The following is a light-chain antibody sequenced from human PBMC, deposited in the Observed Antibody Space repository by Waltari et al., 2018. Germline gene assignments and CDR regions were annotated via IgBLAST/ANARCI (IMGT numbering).Light chain of an antibody. J-gene: IGLJ1*01. CDR3: CSYAGSDTFV. CDR1: SNDVGGYNF. Sequence: QSALTQPRSVSGSPGQSVTISCTGTSNDVGGYNFVPWYQQHPGKAPKLMIYDVNKRPSGVPDRFSGSKSGTPASLTISGLQAEDEADYYCCSYAGSDTFVFGTGTKVTVL. V-gene: IGLV2-11*01. CDR2: DVN.